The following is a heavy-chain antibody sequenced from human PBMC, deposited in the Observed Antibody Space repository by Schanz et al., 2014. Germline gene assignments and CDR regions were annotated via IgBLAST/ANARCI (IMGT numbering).Heavy chain of an antibody. CDR3: ATWSGTRYFDN. V-gene: IGHV4-34*01. J-gene: IGHJ4*02. Sequence: QVQLQQWGAGLLKPSETLSLTCGFSGGSLSGYYWTWVRQPPGKGLEWVGEINQLGSPNYSPSLKGRVTISVDTPKNQFSLKVTSMTAADTAVYYCATWSGTRYFDNWGQGTLVTVSS. CDR2: INQLGSP. CDR1: GGSLSGYY. D-gene: IGHD1-7*01.